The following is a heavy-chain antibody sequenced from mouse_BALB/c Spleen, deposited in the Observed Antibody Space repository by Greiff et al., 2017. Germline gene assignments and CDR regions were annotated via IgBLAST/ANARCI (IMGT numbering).Heavy chain of an antibody. CDR1: GFTFSSYA. V-gene: IGHV5-9-4*01. J-gene: IGHJ4*01. CDR2: ISSGGSYT. CDR3: ARDGFDYAMDY. Sequence: EVKLMESGGGLVKPGGSLKLSCAASGFTFSSYAMSWVRQSPEKRLEWVAEISSGGSYTYYPDTVTGRFTISRDNAKNTLYLEMSSLRSEDTAMYYCARDGFDYAMDYWGQGTSVTVSS.